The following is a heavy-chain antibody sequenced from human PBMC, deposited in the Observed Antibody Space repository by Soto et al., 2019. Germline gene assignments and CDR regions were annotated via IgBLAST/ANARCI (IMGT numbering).Heavy chain of an antibody. CDR2: ISSSSSNI. CDR3: ARVFLDYGDYVGGY. Sequence: GGSLRLSCAASGFTFSSYSMNWVRQAPGKGLEWVSYISSSSSNIYYADSVKGRFTISRDNAKNSLYLQMNSLRDEDTAVYYCARVFLDYGDYVGGYWGQGTLVTVSS. V-gene: IGHV3-48*02. J-gene: IGHJ4*02. CDR1: GFTFSSYS. D-gene: IGHD4-17*01.